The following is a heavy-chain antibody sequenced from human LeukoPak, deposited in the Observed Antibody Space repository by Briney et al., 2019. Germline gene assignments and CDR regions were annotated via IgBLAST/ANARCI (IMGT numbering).Heavy chain of an antibody. CDR3: AKDWSLVVTGILSN. V-gene: IGHV3-23*01. CDR1: GFTFRSYA. Sequence: GGSLRLSCAASGFTFRSYAMSWVRQAPGKGLEWVSAIGGSGGTTYYADSVKGRFTISRDNSKNTLYLQMNSLRVEDTAVYYCAKDWSLVVTGILSNSGQGTLVTVSS. J-gene: IGHJ4*02. D-gene: IGHD2-21*02. CDR2: IGGSGGTT.